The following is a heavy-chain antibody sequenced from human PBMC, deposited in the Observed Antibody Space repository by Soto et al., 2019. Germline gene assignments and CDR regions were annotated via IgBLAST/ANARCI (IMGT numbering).Heavy chain of an antibody. CDR2: ISAYNGKT. CDR1: GYTFTSYC. Sequence: GASVKVSCKASGYTFTSYCISWVRQAPGQGLEGMGWISAYNGKTNYAQKLQGRVTMTTDTSTSTAYMELRSLRSDDTAVYYCASDSARALHYDSSGYSLYYFDYWGQGTLVTVSS. V-gene: IGHV1-18*04. CDR3: ASDSARALHYDSSGYSLYYFDY. J-gene: IGHJ4*02. D-gene: IGHD3-22*01.